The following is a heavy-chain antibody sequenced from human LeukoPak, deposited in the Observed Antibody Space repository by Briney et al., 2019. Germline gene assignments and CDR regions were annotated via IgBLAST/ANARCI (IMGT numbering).Heavy chain of an antibody. V-gene: IGHV4-34*01. CDR3: ARVFRGDNFDY. Sequence: SETLSLTCAVYGVSFRGYYWRWLRQPPGKGLEWIGTIHYSGSTSYHPSLKTRVTISVDTSKNQFSLKLRSVPAADTAVYYCARVFRGDNFDYWGQGALVTVSS. CDR1: GVSFRGYY. D-gene: IGHD7-27*01. J-gene: IGHJ4*02. CDR2: IHYSGST.